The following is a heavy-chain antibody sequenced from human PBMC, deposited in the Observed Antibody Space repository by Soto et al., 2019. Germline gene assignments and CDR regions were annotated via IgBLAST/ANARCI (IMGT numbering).Heavy chain of an antibody. D-gene: IGHD2-2*01. J-gene: IGHJ6*02. Sequence: GGSLRLSCAASGFTFSSYGMHWVRQAPGKGLEWVAVIWYDGSNKYYADSVQGRFSISRDNPKNSLFLEMNSLRVEDTAVYYCARDSDCHSTSCFFPPHVWGQGTTVTVSS. CDR2: IWYDGSNK. CDR3: ARDSDCHSTSCFFPPHV. CDR1: GFTFSSYG. V-gene: IGHV3-33*01.